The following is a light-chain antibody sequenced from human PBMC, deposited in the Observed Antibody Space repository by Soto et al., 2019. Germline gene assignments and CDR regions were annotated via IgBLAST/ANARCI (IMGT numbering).Light chain of an antibody. CDR3: QQYNSYPIT. CDR1: QSISSW. J-gene: IGKJ4*01. Sequence: DIQMTQSPSTLSASVGDRVTITYRASQSISSWLAWYQQKPGKAPKLLIYKASSLESGVPSRFSGSGSGTEFTLTISSLQPDDFATYYCQQYNSYPITFGGGTKVEIK. CDR2: KAS. V-gene: IGKV1-5*03.